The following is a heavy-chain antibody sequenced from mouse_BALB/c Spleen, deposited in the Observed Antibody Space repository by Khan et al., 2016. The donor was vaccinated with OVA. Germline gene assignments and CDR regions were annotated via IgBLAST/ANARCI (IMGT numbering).Heavy chain of an antibody. CDR1: GYSITSNYA. V-gene: IGHV3-2*02. CDR2: ISYSGTT. D-gene: IGHD1-1*01. CDR3: ARGSYYGYAMDY. Sequence: EVKLLESGPGLVKPSQSLSLTCTVTGYSITSNYAWNWIRQFPGNKLEWMGYISYSGTTSYNPSLKSRISITRDTSKNQFFLQLNSVTAEDTATYYCARGSYYGYAMDYWGQGTSVTVSS. J-gene: IGHJ4*01.